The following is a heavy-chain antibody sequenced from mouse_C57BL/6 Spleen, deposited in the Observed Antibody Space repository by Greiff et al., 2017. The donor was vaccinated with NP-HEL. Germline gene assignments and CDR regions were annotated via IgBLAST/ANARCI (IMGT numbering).Heavy chain of an antibody. CDR3: ATIYYDYDEGYYAMDY. Sequence: VQLQQSGAELVKPGASVKLSCKASGYTFTSYWMHWVKQRPGRGLEWIGRIDPNSGGTKYNEKFKSKATLTVDKPSSTAYMQRSSLTYEDSAVYNCATIYYDYDEGYYAMDYWGQGTSVTVSS. V-gene: IGHV1-72*01. J-gene: IGHJ4*01. CDR2: IDPNSGGT. CDR1: GYTFTSYW. D-gene: IGHD2-4*01.